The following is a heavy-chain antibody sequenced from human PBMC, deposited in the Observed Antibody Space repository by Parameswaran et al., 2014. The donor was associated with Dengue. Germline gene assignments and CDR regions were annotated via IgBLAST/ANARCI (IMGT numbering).Heavy chain of an antibody. CDR2: MNPNSGNT. J-gene: IGHJ6*02. D-gene: IGHD3-9*01. Sequence: WVRQAPGQGLEWMGWMNPNSGNTGYAQKFQGRVTMTRNTSISTAYMELSSLRSEDTAVYYCARGSHGVLRYFDWLLWGSPEGGMDVWGQGTTVTVSS. V-gene: IGHV1-8*01. CDR3: ARGSHGVLRYFDWLLWGSPEGGMDV.